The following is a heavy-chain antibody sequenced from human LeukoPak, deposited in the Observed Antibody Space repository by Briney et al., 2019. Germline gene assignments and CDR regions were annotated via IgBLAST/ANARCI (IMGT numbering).Heavy chain of an antibody. CDR2: ISSSGTTI. CDR1: GFTFSSYE. Sequence: GGSLRLSCAASGFTFSSYEMNWVRQAPGKGLQWVPDISSSGTTIYYADSAKGRFTISRDNAKNSLYLQMNSLRAEDTAVYYCARKYCSTTSCLFDNWGQGTLVTVSS. V-gene: IGHV3-48*03. J-gene: IGHJ4*02. CDR3: ARKYCSTTSCLFDN. D-gene: IGHD2-2*01.